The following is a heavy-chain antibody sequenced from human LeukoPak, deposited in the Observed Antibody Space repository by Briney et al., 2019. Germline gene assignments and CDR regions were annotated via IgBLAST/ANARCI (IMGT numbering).Heavy chain of an antibody. CDR3: AKDGYCSGGSCYYYYGMDV. CDR2: ISWNSGSI. V-gene: IGHV3-9*01. CDR1: GFTFDDYA. Sequence: GRSLRLSCAASGFTFDDYAMHWVRQAPGKGLEWVSGISWNSGSIGYADSVKGRFTISRDNAKNSLYPQMNSLRAEDTALYYCAKDGYCSGGSCYYYYGMDVWGQGTTVTVSS. J-gene: IGHJ6*02. D-gene: IGHD2-15*01.